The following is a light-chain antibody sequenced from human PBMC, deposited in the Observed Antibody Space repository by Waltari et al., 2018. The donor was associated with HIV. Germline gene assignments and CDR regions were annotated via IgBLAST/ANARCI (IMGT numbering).Light chain of an antibody. CDR3: QSYDSSLSGYV. V-gene: IGLV1-40*01. Sequence: QSVLTQPPSVSGAPGQRVTISCTGSSSNIGAGYDVHWYQQLPGTAPKPLIFVTITRPSGVPDRFSGSESGTSASLAITGLQAEDEADYYCQSYDSSLSGYVFGTGTKVTVL. J-gene: IGLJ1*01. CDR2: VTI. CDR1: SSNIGAGYD.